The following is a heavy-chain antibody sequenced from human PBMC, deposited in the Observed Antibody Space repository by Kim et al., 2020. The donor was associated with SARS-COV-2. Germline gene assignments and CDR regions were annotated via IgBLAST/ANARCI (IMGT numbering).Heavy chain of an antibody. Sequence: GGSLRLSCAASRFTFSSYWMIWVRQAPGKGLEWVANINQDGSEKYYVDSVTGRFTISRDNAKNSLYLQMNSLRAEDTAVSSCARGDGFSVYVDYYGMDV. CDR3: ARGDGFSVYVDYYGMDV. CDR1: RFTFSSYW. D-gene: IGHD5-12*01. V-gene: IGHV3-7*01. CDR2: INQDGSEK. J-gene: IGHJ6*01.